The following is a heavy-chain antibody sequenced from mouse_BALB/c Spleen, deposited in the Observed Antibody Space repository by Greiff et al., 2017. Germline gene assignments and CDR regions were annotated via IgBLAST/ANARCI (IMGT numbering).Heavy chain of an antibody. D-gene: IGHD2-1*01. J-gene: IGHJ3*01. CDR2: IYPGDGDT. CDR3: ARWDGNPSWFAY. Sequence: VKLQESGPELVKPGASVKISCKASGYAFSSSWMNWVKQRPGQGLEWIGRIYPGDGDTNYNGKFKGKATLTADKSSSTAYMQLSSLTSVDSAVYFCARWDGNPSWFAYWGQGTLVTVSA. V-gene: IGHV1-82*01. CDR1: GYAFSSSW.